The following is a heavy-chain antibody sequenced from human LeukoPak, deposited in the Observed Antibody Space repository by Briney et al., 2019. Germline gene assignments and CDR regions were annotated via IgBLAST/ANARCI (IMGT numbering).Heavy chain of an antibody. CDR1: GGSFSGYY. V-gene: IGHV4-34*01. J-gene: IGHJ4*02. CDR2: INHSGST. D-gene: IGHD6-19*01. Sequence: PSETLSLTCAVYGGSFSGYYCSWIRQPPGKGLEWIGEINHSGSTNYNPSLKSRVTISVDTSKNQFSLKLSSVTAADTAVYYCARAVAGYFDYWGQGNLVTVSS. CDR3: ARAVAGYFDY.